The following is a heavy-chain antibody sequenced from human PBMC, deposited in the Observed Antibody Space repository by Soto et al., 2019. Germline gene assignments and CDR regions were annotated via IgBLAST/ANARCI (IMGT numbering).Heavy chain of an antibody. CDR3: AHRRSSGDWNGGYFDY. D-gene: IGHD2-21*02. CDR1: GLSLTASPVG. Sequence: QITLKESGPTLLTPTQTLALTCTFSGLSLTASPVGVGWIRESPGKALEWLALIYWDDDKRYNPSRKSRLTIIKDTPQNRVVLIMTNVDPVDTATYYCAHRRSSGDWNGGYFDYWGQGSLVTVSS. CDR2: IYWDDDK. V-gene: IGHV2-5*02. J-gene: IGHJ4*02.